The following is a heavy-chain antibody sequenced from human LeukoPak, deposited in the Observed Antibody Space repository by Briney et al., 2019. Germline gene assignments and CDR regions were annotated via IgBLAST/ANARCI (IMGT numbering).Heavy chain of an antibody. D-gene: IGHD3-22*01. CDR3: AMNQNYYDSSGSYDY. V-gene: IGHV3-74*01. CDR1: GFTFSSYW. CDR2: INSDGGST. Sequence: GGSLRLSCAASGFTFSSYWMHWVRQAPGKGLVWVSGINSDGGSTSYADSVKGRFTISRDNAKNTLYLQMNSLRAEDTAVYYCAMNQNYYDSSGSYDYWGQGTLVTVSS. J-gene: IGHJ4*02.